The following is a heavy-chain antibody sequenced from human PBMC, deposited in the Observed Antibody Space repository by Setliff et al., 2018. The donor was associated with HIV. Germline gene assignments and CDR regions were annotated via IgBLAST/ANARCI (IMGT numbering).Heavy chain of an antibody. Sequence: GGSLRLSCAVSGFTFSSYAMHWVRQAPGKGLEWVAVIWYDGSKIYYADSVKGRFTISRDNSKNTLFLQMNSLRAEDTAVYYCARDVLRGSSVFDYWGQGTLVTVSS. CDR2: IWYDGSKI. J-gene: IGHJ4*02. D-gene: IGHD3-10*01. CDR3: ARDVLRGSSVFDY. CDR1: GFTFSSYA. V-gene: IGHV3-33*01.